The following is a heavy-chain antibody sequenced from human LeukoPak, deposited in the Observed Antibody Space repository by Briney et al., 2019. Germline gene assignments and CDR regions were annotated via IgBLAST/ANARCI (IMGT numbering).Heavy chain of an antibody. CDR1: GGSISSSSYY. V-gene: IGHV4-39*01. J-gene: IGHJ4*02. D-gene: IGHD2-2*01. Sequence: SETLSLTCTVSGGSISSSSYYWGWIRQPPGKGLEWIGSVFYSWNTYYKPSLKSRVTISVDTSKNQFSLKVTSVTAADTAVYYCARVVLGYCDSASCYEYWGQGTLVTVSS. CDR3: ARVVLGYCDSASCYEY. CDR2: VFYSWNT.